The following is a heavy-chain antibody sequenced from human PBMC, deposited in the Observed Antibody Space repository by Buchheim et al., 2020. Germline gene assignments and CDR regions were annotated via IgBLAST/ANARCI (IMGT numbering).Heavy chain of an antibody. CDR3: AREYYYDSSGYYFDY. CDR2: ISSSGSTI. D-gene: IGHD3-22*01. Sequence: EVQLVESGGGLVQPGGSLRLSCAASGFTFSSYEMNWVRQAPGKGLEWVSYISSSGSTIYYADSVKGRFTISRDNAKNSLYLQMNSPRAEDTAVYYCAREYYYDSSGYYFDYWGQGTL. V-gene: IGHV3-48*03. CDR1: GFTFSSYE. J-gene: IGHJ4*02.